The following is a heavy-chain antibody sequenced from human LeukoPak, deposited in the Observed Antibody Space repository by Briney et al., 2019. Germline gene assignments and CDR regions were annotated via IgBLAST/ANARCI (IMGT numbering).Heavy chain of an antibody. J-gene: IGHJ4*02. CDR3: ARLQQLVIRDFDY. D-gene: IGHD6-13*01. Sequence: GGSLRLSCAASGFTFSSYSMNWVRQAPGRGLEWVSSISSSSSYIYYADSVKGRFTISRDNAKNSLYLQMNSLRAEDTAVYYCARLQQLVIRDFDYWGQGTLVTVSS. CDR1: GFTFSSYS. CDR2: ISSSSSYI. V-gene: IGHV3-21*01.